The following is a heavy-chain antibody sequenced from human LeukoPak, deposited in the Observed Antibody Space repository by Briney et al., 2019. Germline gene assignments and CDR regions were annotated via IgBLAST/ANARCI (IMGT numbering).Heavy chain of an antibody. CDR3: AKDFGDCSNGVCYGKPFDY. Sequence: GGSLRLSCAASGFTFSRYAMSWARQAPGKGLEWVSGISGSGDTTYYADPVKGRLTISRDNSKNTLYLQMNSLRAEDTAVYYCAKDFGDCSNGVCYGKPFDYWGQGTLVTASS. J-gene: IGHJ4*02. CDR1: GFTFSRYA. CDR2: ISGSGDTT. D-gene: IGHD2-8*01. V-gene: IGHV3-23*01.